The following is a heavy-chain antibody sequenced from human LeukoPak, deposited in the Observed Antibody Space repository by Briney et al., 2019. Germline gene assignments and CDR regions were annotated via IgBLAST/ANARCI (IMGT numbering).Heavy chain of an antibody. D-gene: IGHD4-11*01. Sequence: GGSLRLSCSVSGFTFSSYAMHWVRQAPGKGLEYVSIIRSDGVDVYYTDSVKGRFTISRDNSKNTLYLQMSSLRPEDTAVYYCVKDLLQVTMKKLDHWGQGTLVTVSS. CDR2: IRSDGVDV. CDR1: GFTFSSYA. J-gene: IGHJ4*02. CDR3: VKDLLQVTMKKLDH. V-gene: IGHV3-64D*06.